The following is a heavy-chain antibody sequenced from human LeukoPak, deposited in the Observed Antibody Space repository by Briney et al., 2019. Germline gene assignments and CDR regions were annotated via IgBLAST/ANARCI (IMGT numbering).Heavy chain of an antibody. Sequence: GRSLRLSCAASGFRFSDYAMHWVRQAPGKGLEWVAVIWYDGVNKYYADSVKGRFTISRDNSLNTLYLQMNSLKVEDTAIYHCARGSSSSSATAFDIWGQGTMVTVSS. J-gene: IGHJ3*02. CDR2: IWYDGVNK. V-gene: IGHV3-33*01. D-gene: IGHD6-25*01. CDR3: ARGSSSSSATAFDI. CDR1: GFRFSDYA.